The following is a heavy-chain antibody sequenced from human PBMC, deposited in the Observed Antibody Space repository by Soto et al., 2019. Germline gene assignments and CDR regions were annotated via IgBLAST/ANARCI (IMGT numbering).Heavy chain of an antibody. V-gene: IGHV3-23*05. J-gene: IGHJ2*01. Sequence: EVQLLETGGGLVQPGGSLRLSCAASGFTFSTYGMTWVRLAPGRGLEYVSAINPSGSVTYYPDSLKGRFTISRDNSKNTLDVQMNSRRAEDTAIYYCGKTAGGGGYGDWYFDLLGRGTLVTVSS. CDR1: GFTFSTYG. D-gene: IGHD5-12*01. CDR2: INPSGSVT. CDR3: GKTAGGGGYGDWYFDL.